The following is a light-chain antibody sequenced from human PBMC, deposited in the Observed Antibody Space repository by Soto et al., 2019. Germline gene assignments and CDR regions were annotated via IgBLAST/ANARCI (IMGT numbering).Light chain of an antibody. V-gene: IGLV1-47*01. CDR1: TSNIGSHN. CDR3: AGWDDSLSGYV. CDR2: RND. Sequence: QSVLTQPPSASGTPGQRVTISCSGSTSNIGSHNVYWYQHHPEMAPNLIIYRNDQRTSGVPDRFSGSKSGTSASLAISGLRSEDEAYYYCAGWDDSLSGYVFGPGTKVTVL. J-gene: IGLJ1*01.